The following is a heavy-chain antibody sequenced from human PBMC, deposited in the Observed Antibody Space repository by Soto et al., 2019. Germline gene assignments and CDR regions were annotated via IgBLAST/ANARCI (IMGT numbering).Heavy chain of an antibody. J-gene: IGHJ4*01. D-gene: IGHD5-12*01. CDR3: ARDTWIVSTITSFGY. CDR2: IWYDGRKE. Sequence: GGSLRLSCAASGFTFSTYGMHWARQAPGKGLEWVALIWYDGRKEDYADSVKGRFTISRDNSKNTLYLQMNSLRAEDTAVYYCARDTWIVSTITSFGYWGQETPVTVSS. V-gene: IGHV3-33*01. CDR1: GFTFSTYG.